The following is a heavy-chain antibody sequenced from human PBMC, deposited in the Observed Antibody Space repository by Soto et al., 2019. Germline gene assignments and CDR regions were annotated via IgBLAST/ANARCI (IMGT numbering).Heavy chain of an antibody. D-gene: IGHD2-2*01. CDR1: GYSFTSYW. CDR2: IDPSDSYT. Sequence: GESLEISCKGSGYSFTSYWISWVRQMPGKGLEWMGRIDPSDSYTNYSPSFQGHVTISADKSISTAYLQWSSLKASDTAMYYCARLGAVVPAHYYYYYGMDVWGQGTTVTVSS. CDR3: ARLGAVVPAHYYYYYGMDV. V-gene: IGHV5-10-1*01. J-gene: IGHJ6*02.